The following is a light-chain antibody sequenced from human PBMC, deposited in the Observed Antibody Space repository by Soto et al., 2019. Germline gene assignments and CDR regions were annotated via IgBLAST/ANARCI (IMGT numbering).Light chain of an antibody. J-gene: IGLJ1*01. Sequence: QSALTQPPSASGSPGQTVTISCTGTSSDVGGYNYVSWYQQHPGTAPKLMIYEVSKRPSGVPDRFSGSKSGNTASLTVSGLQAEEAADYYGRSYEGSNSSYVFGTGTKLTVL. CDR2: EVS. V-gene: IGLV2-8*01. CDR3: RSYEGSNSSYV. CDR1: SSDVGGYNY.